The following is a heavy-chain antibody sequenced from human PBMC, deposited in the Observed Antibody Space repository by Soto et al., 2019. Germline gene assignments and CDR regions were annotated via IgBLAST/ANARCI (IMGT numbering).Heavy chain of an antibody. Sequence: ASVKVSCKASDYTFTSYGISWVRQAPGQRLEWMGWINADNGNTKYSQKFQGRVTITRDTSASTAYMELSSLRSEDTAVYYCARVNPTPYSGYYYFDYWGQGTLVTVSS. J-gene: IGHJ4*02. CDR3: ARVNPTPYSGYYYFDY. CDR1: DYTFTSYG. D-gene: IGHD5-12*01. V-gene: IGHV1-3*01. CDR2: INADNGNT.